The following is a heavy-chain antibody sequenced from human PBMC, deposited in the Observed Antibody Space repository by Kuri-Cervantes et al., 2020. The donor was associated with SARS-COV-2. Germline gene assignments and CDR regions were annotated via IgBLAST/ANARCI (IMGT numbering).Heavy chain of an antibody. D-gene: IGHD3-9*01. V-gene: IGHV4-4*07. J-gene: IGHJ6*04. CDR2: IYTSGST. Sequence: GSLRLSCTVSGGSISSYYWSWIRQPAGKGLEWIGRIYTSGSTNYNPSLKSRVTISTDTSKNQFSLRLNSVTAADTAVYFCARSQVVRHLDWSSELSYRYYMDVWGKGTTVTVSS. CDR1: GGSISSYY. CDR3: ARSQVVRHLDWSSELSYRYYMDV.